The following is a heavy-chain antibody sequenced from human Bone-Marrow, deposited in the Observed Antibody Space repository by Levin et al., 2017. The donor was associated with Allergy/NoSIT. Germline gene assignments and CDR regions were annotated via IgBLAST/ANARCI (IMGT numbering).Heavy chain of an antibody. J-gene: IGHJ5*02. CDR1: GFIFSAFS. CDR3: ARLSTRGFDP. V-gene: IGHV3-21*06. CDR2: ISQSGRST. Sequence: SGGSLRLSCTASGFIFSAFSMGWVRQAPGKGLEWVSSISQSGRSTYYAGSVRGRFTTSKNNAKNSVFLQMDGLRGEDMGFYYCARLSTRGFDPWGPGTPVTVSS.